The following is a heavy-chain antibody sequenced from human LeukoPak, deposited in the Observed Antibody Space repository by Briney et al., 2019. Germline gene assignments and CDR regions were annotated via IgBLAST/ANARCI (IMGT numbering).Heavy chain of an antibody. Sequence: SETLSLTCTVSGGSISSYYWSWIRQPPGKGLEWIGYIYYSGSTNYNPSLKGRVTISVDTSKNQFSLKLSSVTAADTAVYYCARGYSGSYYNSAWGQGTLVTVSS. J-gene: IGHJ5*02. CDR1: GGSISSYY. D-gene: IGHD1-26*01. CDR3: ARGYSGSYYNSA. V-gene: IGHV4-59*01. CDR2: IYYSGST.